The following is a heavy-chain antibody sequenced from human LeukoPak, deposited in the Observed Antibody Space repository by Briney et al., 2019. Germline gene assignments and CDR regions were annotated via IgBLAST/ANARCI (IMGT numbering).Heavy chain of an antibody. D-gene: IGHD3-3*01. CDR3: ARVYTIFGVVIPNFDY. J-gene: IGHJ4*02. V-gene: IGHV1-2*02. CDR2: INPNSGGT. Sequence: ASVKVSCKASGYTFTCYYMHWVRQAPGQGLEWMGWINPNSGGTNYAQKFQGRVTMTRDTSISTAYMELSRLRSDDTAVYYCARVYTIFGVVIPNFDYWGQGTLVTVSS. CDR1: GYTFTCYY.